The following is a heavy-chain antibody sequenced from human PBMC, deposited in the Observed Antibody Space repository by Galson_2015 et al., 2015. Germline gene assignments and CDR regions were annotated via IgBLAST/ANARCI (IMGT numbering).Heavy chain of an antibody. CDR3: ARETTVTTRLPFDI. Sequence: SCKASCYTFTSYGISWVRQAPGQGLEWMGWISAYNGNTNYAQKLQGRVTMTTDTSTSTAYMELRSLRSDDTAVYYCARETTVTTRLPFDIWGQGTMVTVSS. CDR1: CYTFTSYG. CDR2: ISAYNGNT. D-gene: IGHD4-11*01. V-gene: IGHV1-18*01. J-gene: IGHJ3*02.